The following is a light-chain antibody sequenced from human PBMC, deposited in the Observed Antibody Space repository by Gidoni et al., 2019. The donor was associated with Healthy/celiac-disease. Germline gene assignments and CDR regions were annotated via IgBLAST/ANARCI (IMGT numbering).Light chain of an antibody. CDR3: QQYGSSLPIT. CDR2: GAS. Sequence: EIVLTQSPGTLSLSPGERATLSCRASQRVSSSYLAWYQQKPGQAPSLLIYGASSRATVIPDRFSGSGSGTDFTLTISRLEPEDFAVYYCQQYGSSLPITFGQGTRLEIK. V-gene: IGKV3-20*01. CDR1: QRVSSSY. J-gene: IGKJ5*01.